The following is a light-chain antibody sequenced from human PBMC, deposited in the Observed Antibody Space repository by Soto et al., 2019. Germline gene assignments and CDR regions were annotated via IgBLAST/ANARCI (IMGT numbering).Light chain of an antibody. CDR2: EGS. Sequence: QSVLTQPASVSGSHGQSITISCTGTSSDVGSYNLVSWYQQHPGKAPKLMIYEGSKRPSGVSNRFSGSKSGNTASLTISGLQAEDEADYYCCSYAGSSPVFGGGTKLTVL. J-gene: IGLJ2*01. CDR1: SSDVGSYNL. CDR3: CSYAGSSPV. V-gene: IGLV2-23*01.